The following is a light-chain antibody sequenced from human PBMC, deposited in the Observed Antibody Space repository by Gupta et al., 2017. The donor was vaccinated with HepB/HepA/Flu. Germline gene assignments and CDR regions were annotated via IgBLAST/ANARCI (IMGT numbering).Light chain of an antibody. J-gene: IGLJ2*01. Sequence: QSALTQPASVSGSPGQPIPISCTGTSSDVGAYNYVSWYQQQPGKAPKLMIYDVINRPSGVSNRFSGSKSGNTASLTISGLQAEDEADYYCTSYTSSSTLVFGGGTKLTVL. V-gene: IGLV2-14*03. CDR3: TSYTSSSTLV. CDR1: SSDVGAYNY. CDR2: DVI.